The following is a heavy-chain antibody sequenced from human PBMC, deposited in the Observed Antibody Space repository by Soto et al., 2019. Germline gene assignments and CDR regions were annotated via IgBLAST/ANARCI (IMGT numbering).Heavy chain of an antibody. Sequence: GGSLRLSCAASGFAFSSYGMHWVRQAPGKGLEWVAVISYDGSNKYYADSVKGRFTISRDNSKNTLYLQMNSLRAEDTAVYYCARAPPSSSWFDFDYWGQGTLVTVSS. J-gene: IGHJ4*02. D-gene: IGHD6-13*01. CDR2: ISYDGSNK. V-gene: IGHV3-30*03. CDR1: GFAFSSYG. CDR3: ARAPPSSSWFDFDY.